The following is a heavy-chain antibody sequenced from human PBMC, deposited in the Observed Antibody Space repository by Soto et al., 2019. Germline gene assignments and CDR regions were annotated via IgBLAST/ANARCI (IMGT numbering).Heavy chain of an antibody. J-gene: IGHJ1*01. Sequence: QVQLQQWGAGLLKPSETLSLTCAVYGGSFSGYYWSWIRQPPGKGLEWIGEINHSGSTNYNPSLKSRVTISVDTSKNQFSLKLSSVTAADTAVYYCARCLRYCSGGSCYSLYFQHWGQGTLVTVSS. CDR2: INHSGST. CDR1: GGSFSGYY. D-gene: IGHD2-15*01. V-gene: IGHV4-34*01. CDR3: ARCLRYCSGGSCYSLYFQH.